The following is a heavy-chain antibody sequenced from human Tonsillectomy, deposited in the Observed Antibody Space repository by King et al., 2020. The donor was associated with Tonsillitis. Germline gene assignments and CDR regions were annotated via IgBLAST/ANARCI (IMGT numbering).Heavy chain of an antibody. CDR1: GFTFSSYW. D-gene: IGHD3-3*01. CDR3: AREVYDFWSGQNWFDP. V-gene: IGHV3-7*01. Sequence: VQLVESGGGLVQPGGSLRLSCAASGFTFSSYWMSWVRQAPGKGLEWVANIKQDGSEKYYVDSVKGRFTISRDNAKNSLYLQMNSLRAEDTAVYYCAREVYDFWSGQNWFDPWGQGTLVTVSS. J-gene: IGHJ5*02. CDR2: IKQDGSEK.